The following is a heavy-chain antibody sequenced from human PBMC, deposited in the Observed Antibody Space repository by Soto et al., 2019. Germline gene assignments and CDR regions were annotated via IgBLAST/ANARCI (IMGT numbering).Heavy chain of an antibody. J-gene: IGHJ6*01. CDR3: VSVEGTPTVTGDYYYYAAEA. CDR2: IFDGGSA. Sequence: PSETLSLTCTFSVVTITYYYWSCIRQSPGKWLEWLGYIFDGGSANYNPSLKSRVSFSLDKSQNQLSLKLTSVTGADTAIYYCVSVEGTPTVTGDYYYYAAEAWGQGTAVNLSS. V-gene: IGHV4-59*12. D-gene: IGHD4-17*01. CDR1: VVTITYYY.